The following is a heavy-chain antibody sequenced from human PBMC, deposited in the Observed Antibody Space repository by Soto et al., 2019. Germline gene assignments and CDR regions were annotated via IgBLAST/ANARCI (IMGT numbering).Heavy chain of an antibody. CDR2: IIPIFGTA. V-gene: IGHV1-69*13. CDR1: GGTFSSYA. J-gene: IGHJ6*02. CDR3: ARDVEGGVLRYFDWFGSGMDV. D-gene: IGHD3-9*01. Sequence: GASVKVSCKASGGTFSSYAISWVRQAPGQGLEWMGGIIPIFGTANYAQKFQGRVTITADESTSTAYMELSSLRSEDTAVYYCARDVEGGVLRYFDWFGSGMDVWGQGTTVTVSS.